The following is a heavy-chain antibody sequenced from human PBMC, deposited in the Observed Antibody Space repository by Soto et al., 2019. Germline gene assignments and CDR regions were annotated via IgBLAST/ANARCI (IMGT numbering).Heavy chain of an antibody. Sequence: QVQLVESGGGVVQPGRSLRLSCAASGFTFSNYAIHWVRQAPGKGLEWVTVISYDGSNKYYADSVTGRFTISRDNSKNMLFLQMNSLRAEETALYYCVGEMVATADYGMDVWGQGTTVTVSS. J-gene: IGHJ6*02. CDR1: GFTFSNYA. D-gene: IGHD5-12*01. V-gene: IGHV3-30-3*01. CDR3: VGEMVATADYGMDV. CDR2: ISYDGSNK.